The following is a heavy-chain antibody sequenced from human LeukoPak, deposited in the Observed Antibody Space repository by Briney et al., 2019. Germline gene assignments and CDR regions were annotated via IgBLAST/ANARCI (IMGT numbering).Heavy chain of an antibody. Sequence: GGSLRLSCAASGFTFSSYSMNWVRQAPGKGLEWVSSISSSSSYIYYADSVKGRFTIFRDNAKNSLYLQMNSLRAEDTAVYYCARAPTNAQRRLSFYYGMDVWGQGTTVTVSS. D-gene: IGHD2-8*01. J-gene: IGHJ6*02. V-gene: IGHV3-21*01. CDR3: ARAPTNAQRRLSFYYGMDV. CDR2: ISSSSSYI. CDR1: GFTFSSYS.